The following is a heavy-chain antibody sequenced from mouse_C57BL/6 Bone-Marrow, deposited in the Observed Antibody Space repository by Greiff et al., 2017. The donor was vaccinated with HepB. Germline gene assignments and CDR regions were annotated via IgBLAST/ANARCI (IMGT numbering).Heavy chain of an antibody. CDR3: ARLYGSSYVGAMDY. J-gene: IGHJ4*01. CDR1: GYTFTSYG. CDR2: IYPRSGNT. V-gene: IGHV1-81*01. Sequence: LVESGAELARPGASVKLSCKASGYTFTSYGISWVKQRTGQGLEWIGEIYPRSGNTYYNEKFKGKATLTADKSSSTAYMELRSLTSEDSAVYFCARLYGSSYVGAMDYWGQGTSVTVSS. D-gene: IGHD1-1*01.